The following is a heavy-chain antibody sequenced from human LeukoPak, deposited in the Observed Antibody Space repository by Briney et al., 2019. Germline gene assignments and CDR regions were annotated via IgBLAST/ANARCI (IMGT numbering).Heavy chain of an antibody. Sequence: GGSLRLSCAASGFTFSSYAMSWVRQAPGKGLEWVSAISGSGSSTYYADSVKGRFTISRDNSKNTLYLQMNSLRAEDTAVYYCAKDPLVRGATYDYWGQGTLVTVSS. CDR1: GFTFSSYA. J-gene: IGHJ4*02. CDR2: ISGSGSST. D-gene: IGHD3-10*01. V-gene: IGHV3-23*01. CDR3: AKDPLVRGATYDY.